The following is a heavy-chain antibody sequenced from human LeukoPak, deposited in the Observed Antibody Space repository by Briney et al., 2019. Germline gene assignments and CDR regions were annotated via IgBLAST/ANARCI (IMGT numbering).Heavy chain of an antibody. Sequence: SETLSLTCTVSGGSISSSSYYWGWIRQPPGKGLEWIGSIYYSGSTYYNPSLKSRVTISVDTSKNQFSLKLSSVTAADTAVYYCARGYSGFGWYKDWFDPWGQGTLVTVSS. CDR3: ARGYSGFGWYKDWFDP. D-gene: IGHD1-26*01. V-gene: IGHV4-39*07. J-gene: IGHJ5*02. CDR2: IYYSGST. CDR1: GGSISSSSYY.